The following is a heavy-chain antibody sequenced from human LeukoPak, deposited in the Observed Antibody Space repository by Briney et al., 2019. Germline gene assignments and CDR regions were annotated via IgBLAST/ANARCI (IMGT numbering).Heavy chain of an antibody. CDR1: GYTFTGYY. CDR2: INPNSGGT. CDR3: AREPNTIFGVVDY. V-gene: IGHV1-2*02. J-gene: IGHJ4*02. Sequence: ASVKVSCKASGYTFTGYYMHWVRQAPGQGLEWMGWINPNSGGTNYAQKFQGRVTMTRDTSISTAYMELSRLRSDDTAVYYCAREPNTIFGVVDYWGQGTLVTVSS. D-gene: IGHD3-3*01.